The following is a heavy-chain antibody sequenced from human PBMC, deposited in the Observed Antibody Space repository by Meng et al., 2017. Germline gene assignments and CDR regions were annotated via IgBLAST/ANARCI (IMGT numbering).Heavy chain of an antibody. D-gene: IGHD1-26*01. V-gene: IGHV4-31*01. CDR1: GGSISSGGYY. CDR3: ARGHVGDPFDI. Sequence: LRLSCTVSGGSISSGGYYWSWIRQHPGKGLEWIGYIYYSGSTYYNPSLKSLVTISVDTSKNQFSLKLSSVTAADTAVYYCARGHVGDPFDIWGQGTMVTVSS. CDR2: IYYSGST. J-gene: IGHJ3*02.